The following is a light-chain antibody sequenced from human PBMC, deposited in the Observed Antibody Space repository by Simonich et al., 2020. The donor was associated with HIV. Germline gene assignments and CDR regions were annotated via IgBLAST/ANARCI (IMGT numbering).Light chain of an antibody. CDR3: QQYNNWGFT. V-gene: IGKV3-15*01. Sequence: EIVMTQSPATLSVSPGERATLSCRASQSVSSNLAWYQQKPGQAPRLLIYGASTRATGIPARFSGSGSGTELTLTISSMQSEDFAVYYCQQYNNWGFTFGPGTKVDIK. J-gene: IGKJ3*01. CDR1: QSVSSN. CDR2: GAS.